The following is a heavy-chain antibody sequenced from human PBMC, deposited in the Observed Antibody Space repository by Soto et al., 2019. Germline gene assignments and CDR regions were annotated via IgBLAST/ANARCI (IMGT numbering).Heavy chain of an antibody. CDR3: AKDRNYPRDQFHY. V-gene: IGHV3-23*01. J-gene: IGHJ4*02. CDR2: ISANGQGI. CDR1: GFTFSTYA. Sequence: GGSLSLSCAASGFTFSTYALSWVRQAPGKGLEWVSAISANGQGIYYADSVRGRFTISRDNSKNTIFLHMDSLRAEDTAVYYCAKDRNYPRDQFHYWGQGTLVTVSS. D-gene: IGHD1-7*01.